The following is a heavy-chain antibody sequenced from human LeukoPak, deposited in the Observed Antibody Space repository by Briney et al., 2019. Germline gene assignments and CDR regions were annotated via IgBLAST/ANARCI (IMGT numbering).Heavy chain of an antibody. Sequence: GGSLRLSCAASGFTVSSNYMSWVRQAPGKGLEWVSVIYSGGTTYYAESVKDRFTIPRDNSKNTLYLQMNSLRAEDTAVYYCARCIPPYYDILTGYSPVFGLNYWGQGTLVTVSS. CDR2: IYSGGTT. CDR3: ARCIPPYYDILTGYSPVFGLNY. V-gene: IGHV3-66*01. D-gene: IGHD3-9*01. CDR1: GFTVSSNY. J-gene: IGHJ4*02.